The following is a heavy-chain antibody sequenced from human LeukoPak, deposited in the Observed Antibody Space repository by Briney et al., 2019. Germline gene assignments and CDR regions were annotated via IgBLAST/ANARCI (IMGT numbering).Heavy chain of an antibody. Sequence: GASVKVSCKTSGYSFTDYYMHWERQAPGQGLEWGGWINPNSGGTSSAQKFQCRVTMTRDTSITTVYMEMSWLTSDDTAIYYCARADRLHGGPYLIGPWGQGTLVTVSS. CDR3: ARADRLHGGPYLIGP. J-gene: IGHJ5*02. D-gene: IGHD2-21*01. CDR1: GYSFTDYY. V-gene: IGHV1-2*02. CDR2: INPNSGGT.